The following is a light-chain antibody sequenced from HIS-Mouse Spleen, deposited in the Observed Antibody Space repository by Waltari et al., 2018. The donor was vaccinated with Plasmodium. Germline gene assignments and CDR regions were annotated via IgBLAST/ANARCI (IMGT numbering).Light chain of an antibody. J-gene: IGLJ3*02. CDR3: YSTDSSGNHRV. CDR1: ALPKKY. Sequence: SYELTQPPSVSVSPGQTARITCSGDALPKKYAYWYQQKSGQVPMLVIYEDSKRPSGTPERFSGSSSGTMATLTIRGAQVEDESDYSCYSTDSSGNHRVFGGGTKLTVL. CDR2: EDS. V-gene: IGLV3-10*01.